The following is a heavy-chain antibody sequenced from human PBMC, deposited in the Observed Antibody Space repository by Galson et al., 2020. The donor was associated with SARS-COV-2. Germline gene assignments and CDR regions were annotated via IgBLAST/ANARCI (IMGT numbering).Heavy chain of an antibody. Sequence: GGSLRLSCAASGFIFRSHSMTWVRQASGKGLEWVSGISASGDISYYADSVKGRFSISRDNSQDTLYLHMNSLRAEDTAVYYCAKVKDDYKVAAADYWGQGNLVTVSP. CDR1: GFIFRSHS. D-gene: IGHD4-4*01. CDR2: ISASGDIS. J-gene: IGHJ4*02. V-gene: IGHV3-23*01. CDR3: AKVKDDYKVAAADY.